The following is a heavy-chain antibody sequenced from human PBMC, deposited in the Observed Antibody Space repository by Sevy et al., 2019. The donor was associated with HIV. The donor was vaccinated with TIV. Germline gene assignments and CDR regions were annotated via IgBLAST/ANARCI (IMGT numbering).Heavy chain of an antibody. CDR1: GGSITSPDYN. CDR2: IYYSGNT. Sequence: SDTLSLTCSVSGGSITSPDYNWSWVRQPPGKGLEWIGYIYYSGNTYYSPSLKSRASLSIDTSKNQFSLNLNSVTAADTAVYYCTRVAGPFGWSDPWGQGTLVTVSS. D-gene: IGHD6-19*01. V-gene: IGHV4-30-4*02. CDR3: TRVAGPFGWSDP. J-gene: IGHJ5*02.